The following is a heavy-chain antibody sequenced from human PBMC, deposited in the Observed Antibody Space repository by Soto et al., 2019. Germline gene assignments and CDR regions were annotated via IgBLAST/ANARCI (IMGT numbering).Heavy chain of an antibody. V-gene: IGHV4-39*01. CDR2: IYYSGST. Sequence: PSETLSLTCTVSGGSITSSSYYWGWIRQPPGKGREWIGNIYYSGSTYYNPSLKSRVTISVDTSKNQFSLKLSSVTAADTAVYYCMLGSGWKDFDYWGQGTLVTVSS. D-gene: IGHD3-22*01. J-gene: IGHJ4*02. CDR1: GGSITSSSYY. CDR3: MLGSGWKDFDY.